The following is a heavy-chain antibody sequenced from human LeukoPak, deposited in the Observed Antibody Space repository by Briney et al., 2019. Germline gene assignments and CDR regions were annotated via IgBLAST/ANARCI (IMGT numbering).Heavy chain of an antibody. CDR2: ISAYNGNT. CDR3: ARSFYDSSGPQLDY. CDR1: GYTFTSYG. Sequence: ASVKVSCKASGYTFTSYGISWVRQAPGQGLEWRGWISAYNGNTNYAQKLQGRVTMTTDTSTSTAYMELRSLRSDDTAVYYCARSFYDSSGPQLDYWGQGTLVTVSS. J-gene: IGHJ4*02. D-gene: IGHD3-22*01. V-gene: IGHV1-18*01.